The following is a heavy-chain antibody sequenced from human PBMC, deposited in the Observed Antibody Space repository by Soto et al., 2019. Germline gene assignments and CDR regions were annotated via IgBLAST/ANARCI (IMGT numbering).Heavy chain of an antibody. CDR2: ISWNSGSI. V-gene: IGHV3-9*01. CDR1: GFTFDDYA. J-gene: IGHJ4*02. D-gene: IGHD6-13*01. CDR3: AKDYGSSWYYFDY. Sequence: DVQLVESGGGLVQPGRSLRLSCAASGFTFDDYAMHWVRQAPGKGLEWVSGISWNSGSIGYADSVKGRFTISRDNAKNSLYLQMNSLRAEDTALYYCAKDYGSSWYYFDYWGQGTLVTVSS.